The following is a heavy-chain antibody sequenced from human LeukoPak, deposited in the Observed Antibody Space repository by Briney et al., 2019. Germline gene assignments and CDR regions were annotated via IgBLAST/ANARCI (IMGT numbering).Heavy chain of an antibody. J-gene: IGHJ4*02. CDR1: GFTFSSYE. V-gene: IGHV3-48*03. CDR2: ISSSANTI. Sequence: PGGSLRLSCAASGFTFSSYEMNWVRQAPGKGLEWVSYISSSANTIYYADSVKGRFTISRDNAKNSLYLQMNSLRAEDTAVYYCARDGGILYSSAWNDYWGQGTLVTVSS. CDR3: ARDGGILYSSAWNDY. D-gene: IGHD6-25*01.